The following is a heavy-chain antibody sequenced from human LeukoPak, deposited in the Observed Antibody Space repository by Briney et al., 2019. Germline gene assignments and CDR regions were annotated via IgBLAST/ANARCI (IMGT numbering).Heavy chain of an antibody. CDR1: GGSISSGGYY. D-gene: IGHD2-2*01. Sequence: MSSETLSLTCTVSGGSISSGGYYWSWIRQPPGKGLEWIGEINHSGSTNYNPSLKSRVTISVDTSKNQFSLKLSSVTAADTAVYYCARLLVPAATGYYYYYYMDVWGKGTTVTVSS. CDR3: ARLLVPAATGYYYYYYMDV. CDR2: INHSGST. V-gene: IGHV4-30-2*01. J-gene: IGHJ6*03.